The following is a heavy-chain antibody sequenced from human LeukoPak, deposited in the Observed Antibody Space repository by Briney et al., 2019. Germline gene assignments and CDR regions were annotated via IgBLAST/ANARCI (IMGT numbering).Heavy chain of an antibody. CDR3: ARQRRGDGYNYDFDY. CDR1: GGSFSGYY. J-gene: IGHJ4*02. V-gene: IGHV4-34*01. CDR2: INHSGST. D-gene: IGHD5-24*01. Sequence: SETLSLTCAVYGGSFSGYYWSWIRQPPGKGLEWIGEINHSGSTNYNPSLKSRVTISVDTSKNQFSLKLSSVTAADTAVYYCARQRRGDGYNYDFDYWGQGTLVTVSS.